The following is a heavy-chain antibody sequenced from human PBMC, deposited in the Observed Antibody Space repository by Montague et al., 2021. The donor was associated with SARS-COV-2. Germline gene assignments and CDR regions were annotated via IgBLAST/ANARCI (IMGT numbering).Heavy chain of an antibody. V-gene: IGHV4-34*01. CDR3: ATQEDPSGWIPGPFDF. D-gene: IGHD6-19*01. Sequence: SETLSLTCAVYGGPFSGYYWSWIRQPPGKGLEWIGEINHSGSTNYNPSLKSRVTISVDTSKNQLSLTLTSVTAADTAVYYCATQEDPSGWIPGPFDFWGQGTLLSVSS. CDR1: GGPFSGYY. CDR2: INHSGST. J-gene: IGHJ4*02.